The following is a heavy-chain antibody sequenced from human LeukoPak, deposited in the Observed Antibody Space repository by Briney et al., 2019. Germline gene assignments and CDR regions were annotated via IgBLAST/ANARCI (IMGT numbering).Heavy chain of an antibody. D-gene: IGHD6-19*01. Sequence: QPGGSLRLSCAASGFTFSSYEMNWVRQAPGKGLEWVSYISSSGSTIYHADSVKGRFTISRDNAKNSLYLQMNSLRAEDTAVYYCARDDSGPDPSYYYYGMDVWGQGTTVTVSS. V-gene: IGHV3-48*03. CDR1: GFTFSSYE. J-gene: IGHJ6*02. CDR3: ARDDSGPDPSYYYYGMDV. CDR2: ISSSGSTI.